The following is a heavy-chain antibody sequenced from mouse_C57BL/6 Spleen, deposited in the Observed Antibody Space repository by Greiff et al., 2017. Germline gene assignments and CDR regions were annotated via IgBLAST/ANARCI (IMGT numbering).Heavy chain of an antibody. CDR1: GFNIKDYY. J-gene: IGHJ3*01. CDR3: TRYDYDGRFAY. V-gene: IGHV14-1*01. Sequence: VQLQQSGAELVRPGASVKLSCTASGFNIKDYYMHWVKQRPEQGLEWIGRIDPEDGDTEYAPKFQGKATMTADTSSNTAYLQLSSLTSEDTAVYYCTRYDYDGRFAYWGQGTLVTVPA. CDR2: IDPEDGDT. D-gene: IGHD2-4*01.